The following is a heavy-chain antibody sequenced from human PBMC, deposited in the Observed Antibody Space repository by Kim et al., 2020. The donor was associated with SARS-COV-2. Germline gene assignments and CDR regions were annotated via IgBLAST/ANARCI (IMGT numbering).Heavy chain of an antibody. D-gene: IGHD3-3*01. CDR1: GGSISSSSYY. Sequence: SETLSLTCTVSGGSISSSSYYWGWIRQPPGKGLEWIGSIYYSGSTYYNPSLKSRVTISVDTSKNQFSLKLSSVTAADTAVYYCASPGVFGVVIPYWYFDLWGRGTLVTVSS. CDR3: ASPGVFGVVIPYWYFDL. J-gene: IGHJ2*01. CDR2: IYYSGST. V-gene: IGHV4-39*01.